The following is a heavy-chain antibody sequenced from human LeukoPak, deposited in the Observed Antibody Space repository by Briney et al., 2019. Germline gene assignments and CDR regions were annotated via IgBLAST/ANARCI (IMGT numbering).Heavy chain of an antibody. V-gene: IGHV1-69*04. D-gene: IGHD4-17*01. Sequence: SVKVSCKASGGTFSSYAISWVRQAPGQGLEWMGRIIPILSIANYAQKFQGRVTVTADRSTSTAYIELSSLRSEDTAIYYCASGHYGDYGQWSSMNYWGQGTLVTVSS. CDR3: ASGHYGDYGQWSSMNY. J-gene: IGHJ4*02. CDR1: GGTFSSYA. CDR2: IIPILSIA.